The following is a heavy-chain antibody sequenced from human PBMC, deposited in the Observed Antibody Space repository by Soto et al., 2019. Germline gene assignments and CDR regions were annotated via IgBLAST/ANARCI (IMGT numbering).Heavy chain of an antibody. V-gene: IGHV5-10-1*01. Sequence: PGESLKISCKGSGYSFTSYWISWVRQMPGKGLEWIVRIDPSDSYTNYSPSFQGHVTISADKSISTAYLQWSSLKASDTAMYYCARHGDNWNEVWNYYCYGMDVGGQGAAVTVSS. CDR1: GYSFTSYW. CDR2: IDPSDSYT. J-gene: IGHJ6*02. CDR3: ARHGDNWNEVWNYYCYGMDV. D-gene: IGHD1-1*01.